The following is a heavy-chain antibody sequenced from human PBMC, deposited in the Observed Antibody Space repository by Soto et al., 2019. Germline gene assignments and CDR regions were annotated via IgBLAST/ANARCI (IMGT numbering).Heavy chain of an antibody. CDR2: INPNSGGT. CDR1: GYTFTGYY. Sequence: ASVKVSCKASGYTFTGYYMHWVRQAPGQGLEWMGWINPNSGGTNYAQKFQGWVTMTRDTSISTAYMELSRLRSDDTAVYYCARGITYYYDSSGYPRTNYYYYYGMDVWGQGTTVTVSS. V-gene: IGHV1-2*04. CDR3: ARGITYYYDSSGYPRTNYYYYYGMDV. J-gene: IGHJ6*02. D-gene: IGHD3-22*01.